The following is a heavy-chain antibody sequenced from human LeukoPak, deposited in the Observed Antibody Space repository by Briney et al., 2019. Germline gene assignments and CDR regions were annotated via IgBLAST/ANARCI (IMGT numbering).Heavy chain of an antibody. D-gene: IGHD3-10*01. CDR3: ARGGSQPITMHVFDY. CDR2: ISGSGGIT. Sequence: GGSLSLSCAASGFTFSSYAMSWLRQAPGKGREGVSIISGSGGITYYANSVKGRFSISRDSSKNTMYMQMNSLRAEDTAVYYCARGGSQPITMHVFDYWGQGTLVSVSS. J-gene: IGHJ4*02. CDR1: GFTFSSYA. V-gene: IGHV3-23*01.